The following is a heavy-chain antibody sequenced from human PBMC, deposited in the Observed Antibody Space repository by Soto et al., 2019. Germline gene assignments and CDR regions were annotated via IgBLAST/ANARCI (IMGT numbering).Heavy chain of an antibody. Sequence: QVQLVQSGAEVKKPGSSVKVSCKASGGTFSSYAISWVRQAPGQGLEWMGGIIPIFGTANYAQKFQGRVTITADESTITAYMELSSLRSEDTAVYYCARPRDILTGYYDAFDIWGQGTMVTVSS. V-gene: IGHV1-69*01. J-gene: IGHJ3*02. D-gene: IGHD3-9*01. CDR2: IIPIFGTA. CDR3: ARPRDILTGYYDAFDI. CDR1: GGTFSSYA.